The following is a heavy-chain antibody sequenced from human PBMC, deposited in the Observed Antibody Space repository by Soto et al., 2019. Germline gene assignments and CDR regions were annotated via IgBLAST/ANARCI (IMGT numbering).Heavy chain of an antibody. J-gene: IGHJ4*02. CDR1: GFTCRTNA. CDR3: AKNGYSSGWYGDY. D-gene: IGHD6-19*01. V-gene: IGHV3-30*18. CDR2: ISYDGNNK. Sequence: QVQLVESGGGVVQPGRSLRLSCAASGFTCRTNAMHWVRQAPGKGLEWVAVISYDGNNKYYADSVKGRFTISRDNSKNTLYLQMNSLRAEDTAVYYCAKNGYSSGWYGDYWGQGTLVTVSS.